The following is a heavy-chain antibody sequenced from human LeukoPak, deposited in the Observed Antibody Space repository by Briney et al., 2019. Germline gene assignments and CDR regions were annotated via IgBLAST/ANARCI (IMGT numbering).Heavy chain of an antibody. CDR3: ARDQVMGSYYPDY. CDR1: GYTFTGYY. V-gene: IGHV1-18*04. D-gene: IGHD1-26*01. J-gene: IGHJ4*02. Sequence: ASVKVSCKASGYTFTGYYMHWVRQAPGQGLEWMGWISAYNGNTNYAQKLQGRVTMTTDTSTSTAYMELRSLRSDDTAVYYCARDQVMGSYYPDYWGQGTLVTVSS. CDR2: ISAYNGNT.